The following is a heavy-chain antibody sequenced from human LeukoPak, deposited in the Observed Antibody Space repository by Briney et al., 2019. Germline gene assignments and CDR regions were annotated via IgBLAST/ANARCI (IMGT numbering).Heavy chain of an antibody. D-gene: IGHD6-13*01. CDR2: IKSKTDGGTT. J-gene: IGHJ4*02. Sequence: GGSLRLSCAASGFTFSNAWMSWVRQAPGKGLEWVGRIKSKTDGGTTDYAAPVKGRFTISRDDSKNTLYLQMNSLRTEDTAVYYCTTDPTHSSSWLRFDYWGQGTLVTVSS. CDR1: GFTFSNAW. CDR3: TTDPTHSSSWLRFDY. V-gene: IGHV3-15*01.